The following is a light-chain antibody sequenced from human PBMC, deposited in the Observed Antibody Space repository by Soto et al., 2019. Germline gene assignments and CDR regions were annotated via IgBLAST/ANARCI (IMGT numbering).Light chain of an antibody. CDR3: QQYDTNWT. J-gene: IGKJ1*01. Sequence: DIPMTQSPSTLTASVGDRAIITCRASQRVARWLAWYQQKPGKAPKVLISGASNLEGGVPSRFSGSGFGTQFTLTISSLQPDDSATYYCQQYDTNWTFGQGTKVEI. CDR1: QRVARW. V-gene: IGKV1-5*01. CDR2: GAS.